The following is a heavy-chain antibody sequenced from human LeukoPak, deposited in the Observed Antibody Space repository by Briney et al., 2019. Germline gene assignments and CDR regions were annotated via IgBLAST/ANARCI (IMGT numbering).Heavy chain of an antibody. CDR1: GFTFSSYA. V-gene: IGHV3-30*04. J-gene: IGHJ5*02. D-gene: IGHD1-1*01. CDR2: ISYDGSNK. CDR3: AKDPILERHIGGRGVGWFDP. Sequence: PGGSLRLSCAASGFTFSSYAMHWVRQAPGKGPEWVAVISYDGSNKYYADSVKGRFTISRDNSKNTLYLQMNSLRAEDTAVYYCAKDPILERHIGGRGVGWFDPWGQGTLVTVSS.